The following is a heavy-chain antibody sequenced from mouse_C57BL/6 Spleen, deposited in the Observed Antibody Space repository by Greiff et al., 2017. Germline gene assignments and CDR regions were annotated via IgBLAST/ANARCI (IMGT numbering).Heavy chain of an antibody. CDR3: ARRGYGSSPDYFDY. J-gene: IGHJ2*01. V-gene: IGHV1-64*01. CDR1: GYTFTSYW. D-gene: IGHD1-1*01. Sequence: QVQLQQPGAELVKPGASVKLSCKASGYTFTSYWMHWVKQRPGQGLEWIGMIHPNSGSTNYNEKFKSKATLTVDQSSSTAYMQLSSLTSEDSAVYYCARRGYGSSPDYFDYWGQGTTLTVSS. CDR2: IHPNSGST.